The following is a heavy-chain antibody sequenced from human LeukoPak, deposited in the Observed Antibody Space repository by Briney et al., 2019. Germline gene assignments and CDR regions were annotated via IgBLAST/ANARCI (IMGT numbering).Heavy chain of an antibody. Sequence: TGGSLRLSCAASGFTFSSYAMTWVRQAPGKGLQWVSSISVSGGSAYYTDSVEGRFTISRDNSKNTLYLQMNSLRAEDTALYYCARGGVSSGINWFHPWGQGTLVTVSS. CDR2: ISVSGGSA. CDR1: GFTFSSYA. V-gene: IGHV3-23*01. CDR3: ARGGVSSGINWFHP. D-gene: IGHD3-10*01. J-gene: IGHJ5*02.